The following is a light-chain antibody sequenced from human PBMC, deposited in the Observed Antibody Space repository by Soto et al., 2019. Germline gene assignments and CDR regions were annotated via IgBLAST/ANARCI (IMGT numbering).Light chain of an antibody. Sequence: DIQMTQSPSTLSGSVGDRVTITCRASQTISSWLAWYQQKPGKAPKVLIYDASNLATGVPSRFSGSGSGTDFTLTISSLQPEDIATYYCQQYDSLLTITFGQGTRLEIK. J-gene: IGKJ5*01. CDR3: QQYDSLLTIT. V-gene: IGKV1-33*01. CDR2: DAS. CDR1: QTISSW.